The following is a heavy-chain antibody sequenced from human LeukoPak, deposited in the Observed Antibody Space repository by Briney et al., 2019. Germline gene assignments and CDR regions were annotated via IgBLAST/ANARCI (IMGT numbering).Heavy chain of an antibody. D-gene: IGHD1-1*01. Sequence: GGSLRLACAASGFTLSSNWMHWVRQAPGRGLVWLSRISGDGTDTLYTDSVKGRFTISRDNARNTLYLQMNSLRVEDTAVYYCARGSATGWPDFLDYWGQGSLVTVSA. CDR1: GFTLSSNW. V-gene: IGHV3-74*01. J-gene: IGHJ4*02. CDR2: ISGDGTDT. CDR3: ARGSATGWPDFLDY.